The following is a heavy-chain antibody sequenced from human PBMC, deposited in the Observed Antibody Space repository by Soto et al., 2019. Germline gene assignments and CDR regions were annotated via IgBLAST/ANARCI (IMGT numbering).Heavy chain of an antibody. D-gene: IGHD6-19*01. CDR2: MNTKNGNT. CDR1: GYTFTSYG. J-gene: IGHJ5*02. CDR3: ARDQAPYSNGWYH. V-gene: IGHV1-18*01. Sequence: QIYLVQSGAEVKKPGASVKVSCKASGYTFTSYGIIWVRQAPGQGLEWMGWMNTKNGNTHYAQKLQGRVTMTTDTSTTTAYMELRSLRTDDTAVYFCARDQAPYSNGWYHWGQGTLVTVSS.